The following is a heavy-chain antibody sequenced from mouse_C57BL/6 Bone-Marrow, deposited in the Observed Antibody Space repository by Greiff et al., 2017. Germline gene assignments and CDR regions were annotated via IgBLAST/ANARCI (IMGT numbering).Heavy chain of an antibody. V-gene: IGHV5-2*01. Sequence: EVMLVESGGGLVQPGESLKLSCESNEYEFPSHDMSWVRKTPEKRLELVAAINSDGGSTYYPDTMERRVIISRDNTKKTLYLQMSSLRSEDTALYYGARHHTHQWAMDYWGQGTSVTVSS. D-gene: IGHD1-3*01. CDR1: EYEFPSHD. CDR2: INSDGGST. CDR3: ARHHTHQWAMDY. J-gene: IGHJ4*01.